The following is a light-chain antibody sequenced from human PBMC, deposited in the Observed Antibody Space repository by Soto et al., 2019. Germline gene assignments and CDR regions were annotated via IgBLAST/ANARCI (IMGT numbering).Light chain of an antibody. CDR1: SSDVGGYNY. CDR2: DVS. Sequence: HSVLTQPASVSGSPGQSITISCTGTSSDVGGYNYVSWYQQHPGRAPKLIIYDVSNRPSGVSNRFSGSKSGNTASLTISGLQAEDEADYYCISYTSISTLIFGGGTKLTVL. V-gene: IGLV2-14*03. CDR3: ISYTSISTLI. J-gene: IGLJ2*01.